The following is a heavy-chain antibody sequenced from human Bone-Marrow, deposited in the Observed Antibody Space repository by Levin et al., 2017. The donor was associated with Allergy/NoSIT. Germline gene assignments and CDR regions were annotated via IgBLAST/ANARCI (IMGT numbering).Heavy chain of an antibody. Sequence: LSLTCAASGFPFINYTMTWVRQAPGKGLEWVSTISGSGGNTYYADTYYADSVKGRFTISRDNSKNTLYLQMNSLRAEDTAVYYCAKVRGTVTTNYGLDVWGQGTTVTVSS. V-gene: IGHV3-23*01. CDR3: AKVRGTVTTNYGLDV. J-gene: IGHJ6*02. D-gene: IGHD4-11*01. CDR2: ISGSGGNT. CDR1: GFPFINYT.